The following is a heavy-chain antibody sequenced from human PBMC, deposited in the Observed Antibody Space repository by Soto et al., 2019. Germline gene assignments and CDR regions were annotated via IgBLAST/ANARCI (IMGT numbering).Heavy chain of an antibody. CDR2: INWDGGTT. J-gene: IGHJ4*02. CDR1: EFSFRDYA. V-gene: IGHV3-43D*04. D-gene: IGHD1-20*01. CDR3: VKGDITGTSYFGF. Sequence: GGSLRLSCAASEFSFRDYAMHWVRHAPEKGLQWVSVINWDGGTTYYADSVRGRFTISRDNRKNSLFLQMNSLRPEDSALYYCVKGDITGTSYFGFWGQGTPVTSPQ.